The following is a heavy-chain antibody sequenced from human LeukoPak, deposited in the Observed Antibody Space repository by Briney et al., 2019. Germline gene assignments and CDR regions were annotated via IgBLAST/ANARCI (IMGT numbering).Heavy chain of an antibody. CDR2: IIPIFGTA. D-gene: IGHD4-17*01. V-gene: IGHV1-69*13. Sequence: ASVNVSCKASGGTFSSHAISWVRQAPGQGLEWMGGIIPIFGTANYAQKFQGRVTITADESTSTAYMELSSLRSEDTAVYYCARESGDYYAFDIWGQGTMVTVSS. J-gene: IGHJ3*02. CDR3: ARESGDYYAFDI. CDR1: GGTFSSHA.